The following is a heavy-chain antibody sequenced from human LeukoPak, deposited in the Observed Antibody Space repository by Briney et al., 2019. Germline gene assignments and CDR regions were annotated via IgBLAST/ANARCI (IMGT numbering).Heavy chain of an antibody. D-gene: IGHD3-3*01. V-gene: IGHV3-30*18. Sequence: GGSLRLSCAASGFTFSSYGMHWVRQAPGKGLEWVAVISYDGSNKYYADSVKGRFTISRDNSKNTLYLQMNSLRAEDTAVYYCAKDPLVLTYYDFWSGYHSAFDIWGQGTMVTVSS. CDR2: ISYDGSNK. CDR1: GFTFSSYG. CDR3: AKDPLVLTYYDFWSGYHSAFDI. J-gene: IGHJ3*02.